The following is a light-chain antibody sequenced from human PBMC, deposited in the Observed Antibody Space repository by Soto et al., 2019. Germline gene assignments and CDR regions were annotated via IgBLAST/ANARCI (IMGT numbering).Light chain of an antibody. CDR3: QQTYSSPPPT. V-gene: IGKV1-39*01. Sequence: DIQMTQSPSSLSASVGDRVTITCQASQGISNYLNWYHQKPGKAPKLLIYDGANLETGVPSRFSGSGAGTDFTLTISSLQPEDFATYYCQQTYSSPPPTFGQGTKVDIK. CDR1: QGISNY. J-gene: IGKJ1*01. CDR2: DGA.